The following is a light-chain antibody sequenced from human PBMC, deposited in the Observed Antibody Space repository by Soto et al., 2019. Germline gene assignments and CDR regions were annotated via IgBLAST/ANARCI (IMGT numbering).Light chain of an antibody. V-gene: IGKV1-9*01. CDR2: GAS. CDR3: QQLNNFPRT. CDR1: QGISSY. J-gene: IGKJ1*01. Sequence: DIQLTQSPSFLSASVGDRVTITCRASQGISSYLAWYQQRPGKATKLLMYGASTLQSGVPSRFSGSASGTTFTLTINNQQPEDFATYYCQQLNNFPRTVGQGTKVE.